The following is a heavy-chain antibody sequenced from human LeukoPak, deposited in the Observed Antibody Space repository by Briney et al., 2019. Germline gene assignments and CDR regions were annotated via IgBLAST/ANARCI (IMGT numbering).Heavy chain of an antibody. CDR2: LTRTSSAT. CDR3: ATGGSEYRSDWFDS. V-gene: IGHV3-48*01. D-gene: IGHD5-18*01. J-gene: IGHJ5*01. CDR1: GFRFSSYD. Sequence: GGSLRLSCVGYGFRFSSYDMNWVRQAPGRGLEWLSYLTRTSSATWYADSVKGRFTIFRDNAKSSLYLQMNSLRVEDTAVYYCATGGSEYRSDWFDSWGQGTLVNVAS.